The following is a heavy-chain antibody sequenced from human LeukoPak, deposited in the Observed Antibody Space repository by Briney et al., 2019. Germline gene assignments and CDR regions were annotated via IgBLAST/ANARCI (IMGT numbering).Heavy chain of an antibody. J-gene: IGHJ4*02. Sequence: SETLSLTCTVSGGSISGYYWSWIRQLPGKGLEWIGQIYSSGTTIYHPSLKSRVTISVDTSKKQFSLRLSSVTAADTAVYYCARIAGPFDYWGQGTLVTVSS. CDR3: ARIAGPFDY. D-gene: IGHD6-13*01. CDR2: IYSSGTT. V-gene: IGHV4-59*13. CDR1: GGSISGYY.